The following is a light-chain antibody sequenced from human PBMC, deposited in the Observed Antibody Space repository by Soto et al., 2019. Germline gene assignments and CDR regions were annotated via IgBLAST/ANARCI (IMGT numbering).Light chain of an antibody. CDR1: QSVSSN. Sequence: EMVMTQSPATLSVSPGERATLSCRASQSVSSNLAWYQQKPGQAPRLLIYGASTRATGIPARFSGSGSGTEFTLTISGLQSEDFAVYYCQQYNNWPPWTLGQGTKVEIK. CDR2: GAS. V-gene: IGKV3-15*01. J-gene: IGKJ1*01. CDR3: QQYNNWPPWT.